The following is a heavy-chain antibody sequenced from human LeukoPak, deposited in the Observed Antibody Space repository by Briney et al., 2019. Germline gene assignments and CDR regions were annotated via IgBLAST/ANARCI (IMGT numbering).Heavy chain of an antibody. CDR2: IYYSGGT. V-gene: IGHV4-59*11. CDR3: ARDVEGTDAFDI. CDR1: GGSISSHY. D-gene: IGHD1-14*01. J-gene: IGHJ3*02. Sequence: KASETLSLTCTVSGGSISSHYWSWIRQPPGKGLECIGYIYYSGGTNYNPSLKSRVTISVDTSKNQFSLKLSSVTAADTAVYYCARDVEGTDAFDIWGQGTMVTVSS.